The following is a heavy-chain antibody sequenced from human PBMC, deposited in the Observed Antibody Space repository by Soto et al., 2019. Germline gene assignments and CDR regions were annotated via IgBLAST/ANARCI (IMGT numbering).Heavy chain of an antibody. J-gene: IGHJ4*02. CDR3: AKALYYDILTDPQDYFDY. D-gene: IGHD3-9*01. CDR2: TSDSSTTI. CDR1: GLTFSHYS. V-gene: IGHV3-48*01. Sequence: GGSLRLSCAASGLTFSHYSMNWLRLAPGKGLEWVSYTSDSSTTIYYADSVKGRFTISRDNVKNSLYLQMNSLRAEDTAVYYCAKALYYDILTDPQDYFDYWGQGTLVTVSS.